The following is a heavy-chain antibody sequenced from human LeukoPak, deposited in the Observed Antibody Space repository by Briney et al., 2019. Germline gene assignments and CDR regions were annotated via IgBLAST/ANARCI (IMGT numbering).Heavy chain of an antibody. CDR1: GFTFSSDG. V-gene: IGHV3-30*18. CDR3: AKGFSSGPWDACDI. Sequence: GGSLRLSCAASGFTFSSDGMHWVRQAPGKGLERVAVISYDGSKKYYADSVKGRFTISRDSSKNMLYLQMNSLRVEDTAVYYCAKGFSSGPWDACDIWGQGTMVTVSS. D-gene: IGHD3-22*01. CDR2: ISYDGSKK. J-gene: IGHJ3*02.